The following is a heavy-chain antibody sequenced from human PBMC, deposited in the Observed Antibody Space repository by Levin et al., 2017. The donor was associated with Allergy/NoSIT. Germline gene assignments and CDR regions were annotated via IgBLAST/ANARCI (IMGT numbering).Heavy chain of an antibody. CDR2: ISSSSSYI. Sequence: PGGSLRLSCAASGFTFSSYSMNWVRQAPGKGLEWVASISSSSSYIYYADSVKGRFTISRDNAKNSLYLQMNSLRAEDTAVYYCARESRLSGAFDIWGQGTMVTVSS. V-gene: IGHV3-21*01. CDR3: ARESRLSGAFDI. CDR1: GFTFSSYS. J-gene: IGHJ3*02. D-gene: IGHD2-2*01.